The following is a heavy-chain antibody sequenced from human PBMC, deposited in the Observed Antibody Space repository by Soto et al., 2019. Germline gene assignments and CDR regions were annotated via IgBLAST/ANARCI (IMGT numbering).Heavy chain of an antibody. CDR3: AATYSRVFRRKYFQP. V-gene: IGHV1-18*01. CDR1: GYTFTSYG. D-gene: IGHD6-13*01. J-gene: IGHJ1*01. Sequence: ASVKVSCKTSGYTFTSYGITWVRQAPGQGLEWMGWISAYTGITDYAQKLQGRVTMTTDTSTSTAYMELTSLRSDDTAVYYCAATYSRVFRRKYFQPGGQGPLVPVSS. CDR2: ISAYTGIT.